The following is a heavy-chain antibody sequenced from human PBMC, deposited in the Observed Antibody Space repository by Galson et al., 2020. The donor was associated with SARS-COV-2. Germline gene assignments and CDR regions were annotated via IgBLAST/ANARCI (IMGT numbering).Heavy chain of an antibody. CDR3: ARESAGGSYLDS. V-gene: IGHV3-48*03. CDR1: GFMFSHYA. Sequence: GESLKISCAASGFMFSHYAMNWVRQAPGKGLEWISYVRTRGSAVYYADSVRGRFTISRDDAENSLYLQMDSLRVDDTAIYYCARESAGGSYLDSWGQGTLVTVSS. CDR2: VRTRGSAV. D-gene: IGHD6-25*01. J-gene: IGHJ4*02.